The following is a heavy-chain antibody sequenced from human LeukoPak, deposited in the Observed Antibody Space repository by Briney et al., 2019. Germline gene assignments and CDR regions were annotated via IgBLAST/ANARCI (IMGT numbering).Heavy chain of an antibody. J-gene: IGHJ6*02. CDR1: GLIFSDFW. CDR3: ARGHHGLEV. V-gene: IGHV3-7*03. CDR2: LNQDGSVR. Sequence: GGSLRLSCAASGLIFSDFWMSWVRQTPGKGLEWVANLNQDGSVREYLDSVKGRFTISRDNAENLLFLQMDSLRADDTAVYYCARGHHGLEVWAKGPRSPSP.